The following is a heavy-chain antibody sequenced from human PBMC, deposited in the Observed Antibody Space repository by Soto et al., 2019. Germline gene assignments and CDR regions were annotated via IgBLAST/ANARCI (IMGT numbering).Heavy chain of an antibody. J-gene: IGHJ4*02. CDR3: AKIRGIAVPAPCLDY. CDR1: GIAVSSNA. Sequence: PEGSLRLSCAVSGIAVSSNAMSWVRQAPGKGLEWVSAISGGGGSTYYADSVKGRFTISRDNSKNTLYLQMNSLRAEDTAVYYCAKIRGIAVPAPCLDYWGQGTLVTVSS. V-gene: IGHV3-23*01. D-gene: IGHD6-19*01. CDR2: ISGGGGST.